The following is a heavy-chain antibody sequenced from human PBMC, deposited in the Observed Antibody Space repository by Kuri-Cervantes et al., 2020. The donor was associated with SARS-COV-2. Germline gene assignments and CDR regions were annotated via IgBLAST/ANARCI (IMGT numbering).Heavy chain of an antibody. V-gene: IGHV3-33*06. CDR2: IWYDGNNK. J-gene: IGHJ4*02. D-gene: IGHD1-26*01. CDR1: GFKFDNYG. Sequence: GESLKISCAASGFKFDNYGIHWVRQAPGKGLEWVALIWYDGNNKYYTDSVNGRFTISRDNSQNTVYLQMDRLTVQDTAVYYCGKDRVVGPTTIDYWGQGTLVTVSS. CDR3: GKDRVVGPTTIDY.